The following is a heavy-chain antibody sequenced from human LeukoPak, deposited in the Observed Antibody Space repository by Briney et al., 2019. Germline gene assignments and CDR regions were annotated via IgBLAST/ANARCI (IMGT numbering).Heavy chain of an antibody. Sequence: SETLSLTCTVSGYSISSGYYWGWIRQPPGKGLEWIGSIYHSGNTYYNPSLKSRVTISVDTSKNQFSLKLSSVTAADTAVYYCARGRGYYYYYYMDVWGKGTTVTVSS. V-gene: IGHV4-38-2*02. CDR1: GYSISSGYY. J-gene: IGHJ6*03. CDR3: ARGRGYYYYYYMDV. CDR2: IYHSGNT.